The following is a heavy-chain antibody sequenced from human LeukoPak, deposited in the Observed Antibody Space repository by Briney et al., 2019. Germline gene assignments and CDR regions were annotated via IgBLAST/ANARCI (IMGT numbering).Heavy chain of an antibody. CDR1: GGSISSGNYY. CDR3: ARGWQQLANWFDP. Sequence: SETLSLTCTVSGGSISSGNYYWSWIRQHPGKGLEWIGYISTSGSTYYNPSLKSRVSISLDTSNNQFSLKLTSVTAADTAVYYRARGWQQLANWFDPGGQGAGDTVSS. V-gene: IGHV4-31*03. J-gene: IGHJ5*02. D-gene: IGHD6-13*01. CDR2: ISTSGST.